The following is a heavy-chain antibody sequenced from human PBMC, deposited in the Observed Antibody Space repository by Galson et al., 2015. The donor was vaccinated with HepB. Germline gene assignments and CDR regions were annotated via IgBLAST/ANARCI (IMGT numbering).Heavy chain of an antibody. J-gene: IGHJ6*02. V-gene: IGHV3-15*07. Sequence: SLRLSCAASGFTFSNAWMNWVRQAPGKGLEWVGRIKSKTDGGTTDYAAPVKGRFTISRDDSKNTLYLQMNSLKTEDTAVYYCTTDPTTATGSNYYYYGMDVWGQGTTVTVSS. D-gene: IGHD3-10*01. CDR1: GFTFSNAW. CDR3: TTDPTTATGSNYYYYGMDV. CDR2: IKSKTDGGTT.